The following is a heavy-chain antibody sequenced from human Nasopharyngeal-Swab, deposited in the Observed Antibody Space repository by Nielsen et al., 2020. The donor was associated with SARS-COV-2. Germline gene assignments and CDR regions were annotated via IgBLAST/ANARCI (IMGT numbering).Heavy chain of an antibody. D-gene: IGHD3-10*01. J-gene: IGHJ6*02. CDR3: ARDGFGESPYYYYYGMDV. CDR2: ISSSTSYI. V-gene: IGHV3-21*01. Sequence: GRSLKISCAASGFTFSNYSMNWVRQAPGKGLGWVSSISSSTSYIYYADSVKGRFTISRDNAKNSLYLQMNSLRAEDTAVYYCARDGFGESPYYYYYGMDVWGQGTTVTVSS. CDR1: GFTFSNYS.